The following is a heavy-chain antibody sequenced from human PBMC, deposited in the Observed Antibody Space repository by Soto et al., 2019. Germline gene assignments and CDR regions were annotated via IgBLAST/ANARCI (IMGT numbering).Heavy chain of an antibody. CDR2: IYHSGST. CDR1: GYSISSGYY. V-gene: IGHV4-38-2*01. Sequence: SETLSLTCAVSGYSISSGYYWGWIRQPPGKGLEWIGSIYHSGSTYYNPSLKSRVTISVDTSKNQFSLKLSSVTAADTAVYYCARVHSSGWYLFDYWGQGTLVTVSS. D-gene: IGHD6-19*01. J-gene: IGHJ4*02. CDR3: ARVHSSGWYLFDY.